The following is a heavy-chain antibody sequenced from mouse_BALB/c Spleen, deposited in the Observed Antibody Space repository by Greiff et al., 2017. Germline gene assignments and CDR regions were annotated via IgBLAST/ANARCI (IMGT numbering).Heavy chain of an antibody. V-gene: IGHV5-6-3*01. CDR1: GFTFSSYG. D-gene: IGHD3-1*01. Sequence: EVKLMESGGGLVQPGGSLKLSCAASGFTFSSYGMSWVRQTPDKRLELVATINSNGGSTYYPDSVKGRFTISRDNAKNTLYLQMSSLKSEDTAMYYCAREAARATSMDYWGQGTSVTVSS. CDR2: INSNGGST. CDR3: AREAARATSMDY. J-gene: IGHJ4*01.